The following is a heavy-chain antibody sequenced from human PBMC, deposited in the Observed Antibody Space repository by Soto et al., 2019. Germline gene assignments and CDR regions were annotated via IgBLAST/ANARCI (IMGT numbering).Heavy chain of an antibody. J-gene: IGHJ6*02. V-gene: IGHV3-30-3*01. CDR3: AISPSGGSGSEYYGMDV. CDR2: ISYDGSNK. D-gene: IGHD3-10*01. CDR1: GFTFSSYA. Sequence: GGSLRLSCAASGFTFSSYAMHWVRQAPGKGLEWVAVISYDGSNKYYADSVKGRFTISRDNSKNTLYLQMNSLRAEDTAVYYCAISPSGGSGSEYYGMDVWGQGTTVTVSS.